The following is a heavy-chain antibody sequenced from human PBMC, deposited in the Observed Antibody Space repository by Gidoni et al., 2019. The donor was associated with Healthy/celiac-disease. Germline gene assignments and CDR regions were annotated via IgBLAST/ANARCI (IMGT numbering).Heavy chain of an antibody. V-gene: IGHV3-23*01. J-gene: IGHJ4*02. D-gene: IGHD4-17*01. CDR2: ISGSGGST. CDR3: AKPPKDDYGNPLFDY. CDR1: GFTFSSYA. Sequence: EVQLLESGGGLVQPGGSLRLSCAASGFTFSSYAMSWVRQAPGQGLEWVSAISGSGGSTYYADSVKGRFTISRDNSKNTLYLQMNSLRAEDTAVYYCAKPPKDDYGNPLFDYWGQGTLVTVSS.